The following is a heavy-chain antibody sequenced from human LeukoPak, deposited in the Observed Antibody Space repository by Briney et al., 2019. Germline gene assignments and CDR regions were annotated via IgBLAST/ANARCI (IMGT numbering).Heavy chain of an antibody. CDR1: GYTFTSYD. Sequence: GASVKVSCKASGYTFTSYDINWVRQATGQGLEWMGWMNPNSGNTGYAQKFQGRVTMTRNTSISTAYMELSSLRSEDTAVYYCARASGITMVQALYYGMDVWGQGTTVTVSS. CDR3: ARASGITMVQALYYGMDV. J-gene: IGHJ6*02. D-gene: IGHD3-10*01. CDR2: MNPNSGNT. V-gene: IGHV1-8*01.